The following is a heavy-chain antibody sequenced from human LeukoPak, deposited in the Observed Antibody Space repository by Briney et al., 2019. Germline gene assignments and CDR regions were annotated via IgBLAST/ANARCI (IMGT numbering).Heavy chain of an antibody. CDR2: ISSSSSYI. V-gene: IGHV3-21*01. Sequence: GGSLRLSCAASGFTFSSYSMNWVRQAPGKGLEWVSSISSSSSYIYYADSVRGRFTISRDNAMNSLYLQMNSLRAEDTAVYYCARDLVSSEGADYWGQGTLVTVSS. D-gene: IGHD1-26*01. J-gene: IGHJ4*02. CDR1: GFTFSSYS. CDR3: ARDLVSSEGADY.